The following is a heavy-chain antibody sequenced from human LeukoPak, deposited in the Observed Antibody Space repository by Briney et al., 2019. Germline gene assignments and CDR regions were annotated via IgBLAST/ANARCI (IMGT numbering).Heavy chain of an antibody. CDR3: ARHSAGIVVAGK. CDR2: IDPSDSYT. D-gene: IGHD6-19*01. V-gene: IGHV5-10-1*01. CDR1: GYIFTSYW. Sequence: PGESLRISCKGSGYIFTSYWISWVRQLPGKGLEWMGRIDPSDSYTNYSPSFQGHVTISADKSISTVYLQWSSLKASDTAMYYCARHSAGIVVAGKWGQGTLVTVSS. J-gene: IGHJ4*02.